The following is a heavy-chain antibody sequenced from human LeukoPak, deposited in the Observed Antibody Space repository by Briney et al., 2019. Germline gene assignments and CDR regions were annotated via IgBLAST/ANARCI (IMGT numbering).Heavy chain of an antibody. V-gene: IGHV1-46*01. CDR3: ARPRAVVAVTAAFDI. J-gene: IGHJ3*02. CDR2: INPSGGST. Sequence: ASVKVSCKASGYTFTSYYMHWVRQAPGQGLEWMGIINPSGGSTSYAQRFQGRVTMTRDTSTSTVYMELSSLRSEDTAVYYCARPRAVVAVTAAFDIWGQGTMVTVSS. D-gene: IGHD2-15*01. CDR1: GYTFTSYY.